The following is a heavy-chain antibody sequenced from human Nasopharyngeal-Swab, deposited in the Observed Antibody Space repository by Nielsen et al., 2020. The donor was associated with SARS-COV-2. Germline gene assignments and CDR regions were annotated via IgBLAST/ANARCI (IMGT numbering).Heavy chain of an antibody. V-gene: IGHV3-74*01. CDR1: GFTFSSYW. Sequence: ETLSLTCAASGFTFSSYWMHWVRHAPGKGLVWVSRINSDGSSTSYADSVKGRFTISRDNAKNTLYLQMNSLRAEDTAVYYCARVAAAGTLYYYYYMDVWGKGITVTVSS. CDR2: INSDGSST. J-gene: IGHJ6*03. CDR3: ARVAAAGTLYYYYYMDV. D-gene: IGHD6-13*01.